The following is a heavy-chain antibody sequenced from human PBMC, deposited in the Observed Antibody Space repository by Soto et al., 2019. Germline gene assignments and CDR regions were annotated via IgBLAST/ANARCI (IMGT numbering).Heavy chain of an antibody. CDR2: IIPIFGLP. V-gene: IGHV1-69*04. D-gene: IGHD3-22*01. CDR3: ARGDRQSGHYFDY. CDR1: GGTFRSYA. Sequence: QVQLVHSGAEVKKPGSSVKVSCTASGGTFRSYAISWVRQAPGQGFEWMGRIIPIFGLPKYAQKFQGRVTITADKSSTTAFMELSSLTSEDTAVYYCARGDRQSGHYFDYWGQGTLVTVSS. J-gene: IGHJ4*02.